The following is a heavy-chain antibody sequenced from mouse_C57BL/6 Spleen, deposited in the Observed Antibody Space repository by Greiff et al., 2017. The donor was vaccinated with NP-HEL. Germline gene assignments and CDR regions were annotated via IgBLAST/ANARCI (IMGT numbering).Heavy chain of an antibody. Sequence: VQLQESGAELARPGASVKLSCKASGYTFTSYGISWVKQRPGQGLEWIGEIYPRSGNTYYNEKFKGKATLTADKSSSTAYMELRSLTSEDSAVYFCAREGGDYAMDYWGQGTSVTVSS. CDR3: AREGGDYAMDY. CDR2: IYPRSGNT. V-gene: IGHV1-81*01. CDR1: GYTFTSYG. J-gene: IGHJ4*01.